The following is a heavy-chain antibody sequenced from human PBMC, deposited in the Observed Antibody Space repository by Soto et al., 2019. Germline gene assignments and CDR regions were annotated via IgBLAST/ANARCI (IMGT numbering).Heavy chain of an antibody. V-gene: IGHV1-18*01. CDR1: GYTFTSYG. CDR2: ISAYNGNT. J-gene: IGHJ6*02. Sequence: QVQLVQSGAEVKKPGASVKVSCKASGYTFTSYGISWVRQAPGQGLEWMGWISAYNGNTNYAQKLQGRVTMTTDTTTSTAYMELRSLRSYDTAVYYCARDRLYSSGWYTYYYYGMDVWGQGTSVTVSS. CDR3: ARDRLYSSGWYTYYYYGMDV. D-gene: IGHD6-19*01.